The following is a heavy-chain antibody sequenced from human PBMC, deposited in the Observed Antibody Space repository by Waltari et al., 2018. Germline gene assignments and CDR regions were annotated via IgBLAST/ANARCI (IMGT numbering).Heavy chain of an antibody. CDR1: GFSINSAYY. CDR3: ARGGFDSDCYFDL. V-gene: IGHV4-38-2*01. CDR2: IYKVGTT. D-gene: IGHD1-26*01. Sequence: QVQLQESGPGLVEPSETLSLTCAVSGFSINSAYYWGWIRQPPEKGLEWIGSIYKVGTTYYNPSLKSRVTISMDTSKNQFSLKLNSVTAADTAIYYCARGGFDSDCYFDLWGRGTLVTVSS. J-gene: IGHJ2*01.